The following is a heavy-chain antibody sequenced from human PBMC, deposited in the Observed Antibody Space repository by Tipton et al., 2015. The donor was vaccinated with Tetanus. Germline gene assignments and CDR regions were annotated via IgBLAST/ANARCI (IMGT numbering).Heavy chain of an antibody. D-gene: IGHD2-2*01. CDR2: IIPASGAT. V-gene: IGHV1-69*01. CDR3: VRDRAAAGGRDY. Sequence: QLVQSGAEVKKPGSSVKVSCKSSGGPFYKHGIDWVRQAPGQGLEWMGGIIPASGATNYAHKFQGRVTMTADASTTTVHMELSNLRSDDTAVYYCVRDRAAAGGRDYWGQGTLVTV. CDR1: GGPFYKHG. J-gene: IGHJ4*02.